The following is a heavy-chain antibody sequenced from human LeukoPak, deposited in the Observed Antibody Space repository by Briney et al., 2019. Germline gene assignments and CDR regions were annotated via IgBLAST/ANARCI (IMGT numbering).Heavy chain of an antibody. CDR2: IYYSGST. CDR1: GGFISSYS. V-gene: IGHV4-59*08. J-gene: IGHJ4*02. D-gene: IGHD2-2*02. CDR3: ARGTKWVPAAIHYFDY. Sequence: SETLSLTCTVSGGFISSYSWSWIRQPPGKGLEWIGYIYYSGSTNYNPSLKSRVTISVDTSKNQFSLKLSSVTAADTAVYYCARGTKWVPAAIHYFDYWGQGTLVTVSS.